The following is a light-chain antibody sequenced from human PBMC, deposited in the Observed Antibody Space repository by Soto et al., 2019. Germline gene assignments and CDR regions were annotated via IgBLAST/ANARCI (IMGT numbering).Light chain of an antibody. Sequence: QSLLAHPSSVSGSPGQSITISCTGTSTDVGGYNYVSWYQHHPGKGPKLIIYEVNNRPSGVSDRFSGSKSGNKASLTISNLEAEDESDYYCGSYTSTDTPFVFGTGTKVTVL. CDR3: GSYTSTDTPFV. CDR1: STDVGGYNY. CDR2: EVN. J-gene: IGLJ1*01. V-gene: IGLV2-14*01.